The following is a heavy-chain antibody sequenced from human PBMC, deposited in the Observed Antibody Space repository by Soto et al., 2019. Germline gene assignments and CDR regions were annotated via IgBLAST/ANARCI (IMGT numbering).Heavy chain of an antibody. CDR3: ARTPTTFYYDSSGYHVVFDY. Sequence: SGPTLVNPTQTLTLTCTFSGFSLSVSGMCVSWIRQPPGKALEWLARIDWDDEKYYSTSLKTRLTISNDTSKNQVVLTMTNMDPVDTATYYCARTPTTFYYDSSGYHVVFDYWGQGALVTVSS. CDR1: GFSLSVSGMC. D-gene: IGHD3-22*01. J-gene: IGHJ4*02. CDR2: IDWDDEK. V-gene: IGHV2-70*11.